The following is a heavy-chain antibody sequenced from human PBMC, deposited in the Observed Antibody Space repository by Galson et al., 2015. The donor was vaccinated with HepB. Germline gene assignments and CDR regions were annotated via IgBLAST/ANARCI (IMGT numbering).Heavy chain of an antibody. CDR3: AKDGARFYSNSLLGWFDP. CDR1: GFTFSSYG. D-gene: IGHD4-11*01. Sequence: SLRLSCAASGFTFSSYGMHWVRQAPGKGLEWVALISYDGSIKYYADSVKGRFTISRDNSKNTLYLQMNSLRAEDTAVYYCAKDGARFYSNSLLGWFDPWGQGTLVTVSS. V-gene: IGHV3-30*18. CDR2: ISYDGSIK. J-gene: IGHJ5*02.